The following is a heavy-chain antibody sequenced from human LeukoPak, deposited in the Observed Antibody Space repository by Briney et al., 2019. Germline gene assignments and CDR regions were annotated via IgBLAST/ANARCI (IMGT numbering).Heavy chain of an antibody. CDR2: ISYDGSNK. CDR3: AKGGSSSWHSFDY. V-gene: IGHV3-30-3*01. Sequence: GGSLRPSCAASGFTFSSYAMHWVRQAPGKGLEWVAVISYDGSNKYYADSVKGRFTISRDNSKNTLYLQMNSLRAVDTAVYYCAKGGSSSWHSFDYWGQGTLVTVSS. D-gene: IGHD6-13*01. J-gene: IGHJ4*02. CDR1: GFTFSSYA.